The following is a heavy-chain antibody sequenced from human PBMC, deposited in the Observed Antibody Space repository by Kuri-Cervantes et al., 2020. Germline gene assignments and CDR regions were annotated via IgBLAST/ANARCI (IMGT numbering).Heavy chain of an antibody. CDR2: IKQDGSEK. CDR1: GFTFSSYW. CDR3: AKGSSSTSLAVDY. V-gene: IGHV3-7*03. J-gene: IGHJ4*02. D-gene: IGHD2-2*01. Sequence: GGSLRLSCAASGFTFSSYWMSWVRQAPGKGLEWVANIKQDGSEKYYVDSVKGRFTISRDNAKNSLYLQMNSLRAEDTALYYCAKGSSSTSLAVDYWGQGTLVTVSS.